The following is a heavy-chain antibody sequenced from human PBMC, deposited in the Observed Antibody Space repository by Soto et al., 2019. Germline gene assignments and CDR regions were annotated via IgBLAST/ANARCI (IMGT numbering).Heavy chain of an antibody. D-gene: IGHD3-9*01. J-gene: IGHJ5*02. CDR1: GGSISSYY. CDR3: ARDDYDILTGRRGDNWFDP. CDR2: IYYSGST. V-gene: IGHV4-59*01. Sequence: SETLSLTCTVSGGSISSYYWSWIRQPPGKGLEWIGYIYYSGSTNYNPSLKSRVTISVDTSKNQFSLKLSSVTAADTAVYYCARDDYDILTGRRGDNWFDPWGQGTLVTVSS.